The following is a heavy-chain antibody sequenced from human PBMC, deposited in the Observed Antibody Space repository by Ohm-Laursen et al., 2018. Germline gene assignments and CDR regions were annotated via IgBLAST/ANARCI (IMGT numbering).Heavy chain of an antibody. D-gene: IGHD2-15*01. Sequence: PSETLSLTWAVSGGSISSGGYYWSWIRQHPGKGLEWIGYIYYSGSTYYNPSLKSLVTISVDTPKNQFSLKLSSVTAADTAVYYCARQEGGLYDAFDIWGQGTMVTVSS. CDR3: ARQEGGLYDAFDI. J-gene: IGHJ3*02. CDR2: IYYSGST. V-gene: IGHV4-31*01. CDR1: GGSISSGGYY.